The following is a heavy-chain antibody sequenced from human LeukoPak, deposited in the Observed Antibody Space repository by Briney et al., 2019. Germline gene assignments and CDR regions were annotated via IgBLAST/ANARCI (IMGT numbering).Heavy chain of an antibody. CDR2: ISHTGDI. Sequence: PGGSLRLSCAASGFILSKFEMNWVRQAPGKGLEWVSHISHTGDIKYADSVKGRFTISRDNSKNSQYLQMTSLRAEDTAVYYCARSSGSYRPFDSWGQGILVTVSS. D-gene: IGHD3-22*01. V-gene: IGHV3-48*03. CDR1: GFILSKFE. CDR3: ARSSGSYRPFDS. J-gene: IGHJ5*01.